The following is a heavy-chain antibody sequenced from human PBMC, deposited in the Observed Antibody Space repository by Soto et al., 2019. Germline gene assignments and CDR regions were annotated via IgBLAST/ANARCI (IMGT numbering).Heavy chain of an antibody. V-gene: IGHV1-18*01. CDR2: ISAYNGNT. CDR1: GYGFTIYG. D-gene: IGHD2-15*01. CDR3: ARDHCSGGSCYSSDEFDY. Sequence: ASVNVSCKTSGYGFTIYGISWVRQAPGQGLEWMGWISAYNGNTNYAQKLQGRVTMTTDTSTSTDYMELRSLRSDDTAVYYCARDHCSGGSCYSSDEFDYWGQGTLVTVSS. J-gene: IGHJ4*02.